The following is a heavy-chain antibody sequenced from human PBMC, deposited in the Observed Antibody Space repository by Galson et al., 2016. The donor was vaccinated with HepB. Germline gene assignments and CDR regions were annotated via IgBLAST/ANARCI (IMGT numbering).Heavy chain of an antibody. D-gene: IGHD2-21*02. CDR3: ARHAIGGHIVVVTAPFDS. J-gene: IGHJ4*02. V-gene: IGHV5-51*01. Sequence: QSGAEVKKPGESLKISCRASGYTFTNFWIGWVRQMPGKDLEWVGIMSPGDSDARYSPSFQGQVTISADKSISTAYLQWSSLKASDTAIYYCARHAIGGHIVVVTAPFDSWGQGTLVTVSS. CDR2: MSPGDSDA. CDR1: GYTFTNFW.